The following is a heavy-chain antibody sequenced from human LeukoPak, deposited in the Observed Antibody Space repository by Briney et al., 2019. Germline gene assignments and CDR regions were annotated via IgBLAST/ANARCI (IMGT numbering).Heavy chain of an antibody. V-gene: IGHV4-34*01. Sequence: PSETLSLTCAVYGGSFSGYYWSWIRQPPGKGLEWIGEINHSGSTNYNPSLKSRVTISVDTSKNQFSLKLSSVTAADTAVYYCARTTYLIVVVPAAIRGYFQHWGQGTLVTVSS. D-gene: IGHD2-2*02. CDR1: GGSFSGYY. CDR2: INHSGST. J-gene: IGHJ1*01. CDR3: ARTTYLIVVVPAAIRGYFQH.